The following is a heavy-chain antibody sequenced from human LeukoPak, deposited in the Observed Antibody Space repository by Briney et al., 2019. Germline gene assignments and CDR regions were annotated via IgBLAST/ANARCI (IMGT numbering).Heavy chain of an antibody. CDR2: ISGSGGST. CDR1: GFTFSSYG. V-gene: IGHV3-23*01. D-gene: IGHD3-10*01. CDR3: AKGSRALSGYFQH. Sequence: GGSLRLSCAASGFTFSSYGMHWVRQAPGKGLEWVSAISGSGGSTYYADSVKGRFTISRDNSKNTLYLQMNSLRAEDTAVYYCAKGSRALSGYFQHWGQGTLVTVSS. J-gene: IGHJ1*01.